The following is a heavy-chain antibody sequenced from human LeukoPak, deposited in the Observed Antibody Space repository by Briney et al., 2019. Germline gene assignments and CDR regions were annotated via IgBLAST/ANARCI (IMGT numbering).Heavy chain of an antibody. CDR3: ARLTAVAATDAFDI. Sequence: GESLKTSCKGSGYSFTSYWIGWVRQMPGKGLEWMGIIYPGDSDTRYSPSFQGQVTISADKAINTAYLQWSSLKTSDTAMYYCARLTAVAATDAFDIWGQGTMVIVSS. CDR2: IYPGDSDT. CDR1: GYSFTSYW. V-gene: IGHV5-51*01. J-gene: IGHJ3*02. D-gene: IGHD6-19*01.